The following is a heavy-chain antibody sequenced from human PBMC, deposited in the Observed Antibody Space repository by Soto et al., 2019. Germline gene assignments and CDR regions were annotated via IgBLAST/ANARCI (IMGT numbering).Heavy chain of an antibody. Sequence: QVQLVESGGGLVKPGGSLRLSCAASGFTFNDYYMTWFRQAPGKGLEGVSCISTTGSYTNYADSVKGRFTVSRDNANNSMYLQMNSLRDEDTAVYYCARIVGARLNDYWSQGTLVTVSS. CDR3: ARIVGARLNDY. CDR2: ISTTGSYT. V-gene: IGHV3-11*05. D-gene: IGHD1-26*01. J-gene: IGHJ4*02. CDR1: GFTFNDYY.